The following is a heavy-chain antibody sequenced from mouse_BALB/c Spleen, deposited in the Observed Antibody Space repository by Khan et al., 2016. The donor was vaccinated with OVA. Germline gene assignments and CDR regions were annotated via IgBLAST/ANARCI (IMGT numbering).Heavy chain of an antibody. CDR2: IDPENGNT. Sequence: EVQLQQSGAELVRPGALVKLSCKASGFNIKDYYIHWVKQRPEQGLEWIGWIDPENGNTIYDPKFQGKANITADTSSNTAYLHFSSLTSEATAVYDCARAGYSPGFAYWGQGTLVTVSA. D-gene: IGHD2-3*01. J-gene: IGHJ3*01. CDR3: ARAGYSPGFAY. V-gene: IGHV14-1*02. CDR1: GFNIKDYY.